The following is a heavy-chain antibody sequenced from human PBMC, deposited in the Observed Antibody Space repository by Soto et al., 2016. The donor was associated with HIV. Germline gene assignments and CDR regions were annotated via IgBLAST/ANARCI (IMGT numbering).Heavy chain of an antibody. CDR3: ARDFSDPNTVAGQKY. J-gene: IGHJ4*01. V-gene: IGHV1-2*02. CDR2: INPNNGDT. CDR1: GYTFTGYF. D-gene: IGHD6-19*01. Sequence: QVQPVQSGAEVKKPGASVKVSCKASGYTFTGYFIHWVRQAPGQGLEWMGWINPNNGDTNYAQKFQGRVTMTRDTSISTAYMELNRLRSDDTAVYYCARDFSDPNTVAGQKYWGHGTLVTVSS.